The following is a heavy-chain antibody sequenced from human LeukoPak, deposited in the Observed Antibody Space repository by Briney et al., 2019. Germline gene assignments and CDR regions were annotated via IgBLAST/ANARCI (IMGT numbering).Heavy chain of an antibody. CDR3: ARPSYYYDSSGYRY. D-gene: IGHD3-22*01. V-gene: IGHV1-2*02. Sequence: GASVTVSFKASGYTFTDYYMHWLRQAPGQGVEGMGLINPNSGGTNYVQKFQGRVTMTRDTSISTAYMELSRLRSDDTAVYYCARPSYYYDSSGYRYWGQGTLVSVSS. J-gene: IGHJ4*02. CDR1: GYTFTDYY. CDR2: INPNSGGT.